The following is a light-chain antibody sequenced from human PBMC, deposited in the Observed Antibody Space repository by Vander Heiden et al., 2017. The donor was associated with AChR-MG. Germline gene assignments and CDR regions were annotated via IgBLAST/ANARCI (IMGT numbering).Light chain of an antibody. Sequence: DIQMTQSPSSLSASVGDRVTITCQASQDISNYLNWYQQKPGQAPKLLIYDASDLETGVPARISGRGSGTDFTFTISALQSVDAATYYCQREDKLPFTFGGGTTVEI. V-gene: IGKV1-33*01. CDR3: QREDKLPFT. CDR2: DAS. CDR1: QDISNY. J-gene: IGKJ4*01.